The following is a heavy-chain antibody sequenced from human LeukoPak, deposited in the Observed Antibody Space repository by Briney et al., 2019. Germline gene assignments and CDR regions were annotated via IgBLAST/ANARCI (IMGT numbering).Heavy chain of an antibody. D-gene: IGHD5-24*01. J-gene: IGHJ6*02. CDR2: IYYSGST. Sequence: SETLSLTCTVSGGSISSYYWSWIRQPPGKGLEWIGYIYYSGSTNYNPSLKSRVTISVDTSKNQFSLKLSSATAADTAVSYCARSASDVEMAPYYYGMDVWDQGTTVTVSS. CDR1: GGSISSYY. CDR3: ARSASDVEMAPYYYGMDV. V-gene: IGHV4-59*01.